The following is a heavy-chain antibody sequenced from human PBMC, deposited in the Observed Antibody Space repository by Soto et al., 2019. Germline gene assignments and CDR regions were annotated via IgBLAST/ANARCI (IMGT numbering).Heavy chain of an antibody. V-gene: IGHV1-18*04. J-gene: IGHJ6*02. CDR1: GYTFTSYG. CDR2: ISAYNGNT. D-gene: IGHD1-1*01. Sequence: GASVMVSCKASGYTFTSYGIGWVRQAPGQGLEWMGWISAYNGNTNYAQKLQGRVTMTTDTSTSTAYMELRSLRSDDTAVYYCARIHGNWNYYYYYGMDVWGQGTTVTVSS. CDR3: ARIHGNWNYYYYYGMDV.